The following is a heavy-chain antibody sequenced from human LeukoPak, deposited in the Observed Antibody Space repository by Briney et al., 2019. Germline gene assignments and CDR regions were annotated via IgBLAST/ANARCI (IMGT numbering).Heavy chain of an antibody. J-gene: IGHJ4*02. CDR1: GYTFTGYY. Sequence: GASVKVSCKASGYTFTGYYMHWVRQAPGQGLEWMGWINPNSGGTNYAQKFQGRVTITRDTSISTAYMELSRLRSDDTAVYYCARTIFGTYYFDYWGQGTLVTVSS. D-gene: IGHD3-3*01. V-gene: IGHV1-2*02. CDR3: ARTIFGTYYFDY. CDR2: INPNSGGT.